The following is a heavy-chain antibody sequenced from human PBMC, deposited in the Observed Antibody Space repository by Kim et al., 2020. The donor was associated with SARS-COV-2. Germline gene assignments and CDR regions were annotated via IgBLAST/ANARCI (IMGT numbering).Heavy chain of an antibody. J-gene: IGHJ4*02. V-gene: IGHV3-30*03. D-gene: IGHD5-18*01. Sequence: YADTVKGRFTMSSDKSKNTPYLQRGSRRAEDRAVYYCASSQVGLGYIFDYWGQGTLVTVSS. CDR3: ASSQVGLGYIFDY.